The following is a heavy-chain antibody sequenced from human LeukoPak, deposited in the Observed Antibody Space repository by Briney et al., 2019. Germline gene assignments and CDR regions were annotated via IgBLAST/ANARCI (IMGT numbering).Heavy chain of an antibody. Sequence: PGGSLRLSCAASGFIFRSYAMTWVRQAPGKGLEWVSAITSSGGGTYYADSVKGRFTISRDNSKNTLYLQMNSLRAEDTAVYYCAKDSYTSYGYFDYWGQGTLVTVSS. J-gene: IGHJ4*02. CDR2: ITSSGGGT. CDR1: GFIFRSYA. V-gene: IGHV3-23*01. CDR3: AKDSYTSYGYFDY. D-gene: IGHD5-18*01.